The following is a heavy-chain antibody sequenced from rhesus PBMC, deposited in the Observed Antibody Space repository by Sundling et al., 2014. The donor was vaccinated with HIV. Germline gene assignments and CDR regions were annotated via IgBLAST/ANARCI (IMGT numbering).Heavy chain of an antibody. CDR3: ARDYGNFFDY. D-gene: IGHD4-35*01. CDR1: GASISSKY. CDR2: IYGSGGST. Sequence: QVQLQESGPGLVKPSETLSLSCAVSGASISSKYWSWIRQAPGKGLEWIGRIYGSGGSTDYNPSLKSRVTISKDTSKNQFSLKLSSVTAADTAVYYCARDYGNFFDYWGQGVLVTVSS. J-gene: IGHJ4*01. V-gene: IGHV4S2*01.